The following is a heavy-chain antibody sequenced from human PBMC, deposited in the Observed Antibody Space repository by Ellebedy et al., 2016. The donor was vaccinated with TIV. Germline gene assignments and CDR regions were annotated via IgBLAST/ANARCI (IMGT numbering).Heavy chain of an antibody. CDR2: IWYDGSNA. J-gene: IGHJ4*02. Sequence: PGGSLRLSCAASGFTFSGFGIHWVRQAPGKGLEWVAIIWYDGSNAYYADSVKGRFTISRDNSKNTLYLQMNRLRADDTAVYYCAKGSQPHSTSCYDYWGQGTLVTVSS. V-gene: IGHV3-33*06. CDR3: AKGSQPHSTSCYDY. CDR1: GFTFSGFG. D-gene: IGHD2-2*01.